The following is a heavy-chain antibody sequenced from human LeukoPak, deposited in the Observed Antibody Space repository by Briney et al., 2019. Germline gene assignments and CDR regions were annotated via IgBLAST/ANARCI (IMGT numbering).Heavy chain of an antibody. Sequence: PSETLSLTCTVSGGSISGYYWTWVRQPPGKGLEWIGYIFYSGNTNYNPSLKSRIAISIDTSKNQFSLKLSSVTAADTAVYYCARLEASQAGHFDYWGRGTLVTVSS. CDR3: ARLEASQAGHFDY. D-gene: IGHD1-1*01. CDR2: IFYSGNT. CDR1: GGSISGYY. J-gene: IGHJ4*02. V-gene: IGHV4-59*08.